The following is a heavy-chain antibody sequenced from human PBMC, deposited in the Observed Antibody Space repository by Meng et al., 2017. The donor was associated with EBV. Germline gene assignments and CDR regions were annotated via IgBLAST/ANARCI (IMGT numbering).Heavy chain of an antibody. Sequence: QVELVQSGAEVKRPGASVKVSCKASGYTFTGYYMHWVRQAPGQGLEWMGRINPNSGGTNYAQKFQGRVTMTRDTSISTAYMELSRLRSDDTAVYYCARSRSSPDVPLDYWGQGTLVTVSS. CDR2: INPNSGGT. D-gene: IGHD6-19*01. V-gene: IGHV1-2*06. CDR3: ARSRSSPDVPLDY. CDR1: GYTFTGYY. J-gene: IGHJ4*02.